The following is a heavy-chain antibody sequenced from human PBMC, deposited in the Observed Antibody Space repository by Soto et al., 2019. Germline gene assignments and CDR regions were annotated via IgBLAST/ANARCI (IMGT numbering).Heavy chain of an antibody. Sequence: SETLSLTCTVSGGSISSGDYYWSWIRQPPGKGLEWIGYIYYSGSTYYNPSLKSRVTISVDTSKNQFSLKLSSVTAADTAVYYCARSGIFGVGRMDVWGQGTTVIVSS. D-gene: IGHD3-3*01. CDR1: GGSISSGDYY. V-gene: IGHV4-30-4*01. CDR2: IYYSGST. CDR3: ARSGIFGVGRMDV. J-gene: IGHJ6*02.